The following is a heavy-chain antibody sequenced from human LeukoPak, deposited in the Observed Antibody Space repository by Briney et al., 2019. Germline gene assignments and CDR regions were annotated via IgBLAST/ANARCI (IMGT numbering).Heavy chain of an antibody. D-gene: IGHD3-3*01. J-gene: IGHJ3*02. CDR1: GGSISSGGYY. CDR2: IYYSGST. CDR3: ARVVITMADAFDI. V-gene: IGHV4-31*03. Sequence: PSQTLSLTCTVSGGSISSGGYYWSWIRQHPGKGLEWIWYIYYSGSTYYNPSLKSRVTISVDTSKNQFSLKLSSVTAADTVVYYCARVVITMADAFDIWGQGTMVTVS.